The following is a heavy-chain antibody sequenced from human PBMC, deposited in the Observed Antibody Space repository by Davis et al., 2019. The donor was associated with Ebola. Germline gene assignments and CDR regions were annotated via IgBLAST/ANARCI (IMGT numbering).Heavy chain of an antibody. Sequence: PGGSLRLSCTDSVITFSSYAMTWVRQAPGKGLEWVSAISGSGGSTYYADSVKGRFTISRDNSKNTLYLQMNSLRAEDTAVYYCARLLQHRPLIRWLPDYWGQGTLVTVSS. V-gene: IGHV3-23*01. J-gene: IGHJ4*02. CDR3: ARLLQHRPLIRWLPDY. CDR2: ISGSGGST. D-gene: IGHD5-24*01. CDR1: VITFSSYA.